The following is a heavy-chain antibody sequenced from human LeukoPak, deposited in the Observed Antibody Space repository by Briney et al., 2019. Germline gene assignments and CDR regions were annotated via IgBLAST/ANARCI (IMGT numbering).Heavy chain of an antibody. CDR1: GFTFSSYS. V-gene: IGHV3-21*04. J-gene: IGHJ4*02. D-gene: IGHD3-10*01. CDR2: ISSSSSYI. Sequence: PGGSLRLSCAASGFTFSSYSMNWVRQAPGKGLEWVSSISSSSSYIYYADSVKGRFTISRDNAKNSLYLQMNSLRAEDTAVYYCAKDYDRSYYYGSGSYSAFDYWGQGTLVTVSS. CDR3: AKDYDRSYYYGSGSYSAFDY.